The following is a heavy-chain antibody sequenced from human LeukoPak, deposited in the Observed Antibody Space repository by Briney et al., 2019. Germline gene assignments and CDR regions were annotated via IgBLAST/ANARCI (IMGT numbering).Heavy chain of an antibody. Sequence: SQTLSLTCAISGDIASSNSAAWNWIRQSPSRGLEWLVRTYYRSKWYNDYAVSVKSRITINPDTSKNQFSLQLNSVTPEDTAVYYCARASYDGIYSGGNFDYWGQGTLVTVSS. CDR3: ARASYDGIYSGGNFDY. J-gene: IGHJ4*02. V-gene: IGHV6-1*01. CDR1: GDIASSNSAA. D-gene: IGHD1-26*01. CDR2: TYYRSKWYN.